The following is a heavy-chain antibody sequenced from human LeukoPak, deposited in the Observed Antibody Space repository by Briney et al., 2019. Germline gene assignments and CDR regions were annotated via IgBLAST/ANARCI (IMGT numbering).Heavy chain of an antibody. CDR2: IKEDGNEK. CDR3: ARDKAVAGTFDY. D-gene: IGHD6-19*01. J-gene: IGHJ4*02. V-gene: IGHV3-7*01. CDR1: GFMFSSSW. Sequence: GGSLRLSCAASGFMFSSSWMNWVRQAPGKGLEWVATIKEDGNEKYYVDSVKGRFTISRDNAKNSLYLQMNSLRAEDTAVYYCARDKAVAGTFDYWGQGTLVTVSS.